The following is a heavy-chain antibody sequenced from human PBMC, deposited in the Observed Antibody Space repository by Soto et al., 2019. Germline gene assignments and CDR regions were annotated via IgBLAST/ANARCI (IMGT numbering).Heavy chain of an antibody. CDR2: IIVSHGSP. V-gene: IGHV1-3*01. Sequence: QVHLVQSGAEVKEPGASVRVSCEASGYTFTSHTIHWARQAPGQGLEWMGWIIVSHGSPRYAPQFQGRITFGRDTSVTTACMELTSLTFEDTAVYYCAREPEDGVPGDYWGQGTPVVVSS. D-gene: IGHD2-8*01. CDR3: AREPEDGVPGDY. CDR1: GYTFTSHT. J-gene: IGHJ4*02.